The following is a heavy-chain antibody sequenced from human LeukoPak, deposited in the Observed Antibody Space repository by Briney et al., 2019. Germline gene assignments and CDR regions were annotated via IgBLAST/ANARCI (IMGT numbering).Heavy chain of an antibody. CDR1: GFTFGSYW. Sequence: GGSLRLSCVASGFTFGSYWMTWVRQAPGKGLEWVANIQPDGSQGLYVDSVKGRFIISRDNAKKSLYLQMNSLRAEDTAVYYCTRDPLYGALDSWGQGTLVTDSS. V-gene: IGHV3-7*01. CDR3: TRDPLYGALDS. CDR2: IQPDGSQG. D-gene: IGHD4-17*01. J-gene: IGHJ4*02.